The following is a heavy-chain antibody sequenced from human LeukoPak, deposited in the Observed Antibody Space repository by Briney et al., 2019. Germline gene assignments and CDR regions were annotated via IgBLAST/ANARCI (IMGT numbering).Heavy chain of an antibody. CDR3: AKDSNPYYYYYGMDV. CDR1: GFTFDDYA. V-gene: IGHV3-9*01. CDR2: ISWNSGSI. D-gene: IGHD4-4*01. Sequence: GGSLRLSCAASGFTFDDYAMHWVRQAPGKGLEWVSGISWNSGSIGYADSVKGRFTTSRDNAKNSLYLQMNSLRAEDTALYYCAKDSNPYYYYYGMDVWGQGTTVTVSS. J-gene: IGHJ6*02.